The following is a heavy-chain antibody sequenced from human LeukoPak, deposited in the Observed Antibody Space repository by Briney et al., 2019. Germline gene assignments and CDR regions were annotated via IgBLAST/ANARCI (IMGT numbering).Heavy chain of an antibody. CDR1: GFTFSDYY. J-gene: IGHJ6*02. V-gene: IGHV3-11*01. Sequence: KAGGSLRLSCAASGFTFSDYYMSWIRQAPGKGLEWVSYISSSGSTIYYADSVKGRFTISRDNAKNSLYLQMNSLRAEDTAVYYCARERVVPAASSDYYYGMDVWGQGTTVTVSS. D-gene: IGHD2-2*01. CDR3: ARERVVPAASSDYYYGMDV. CDR2: ISSSGSTI.